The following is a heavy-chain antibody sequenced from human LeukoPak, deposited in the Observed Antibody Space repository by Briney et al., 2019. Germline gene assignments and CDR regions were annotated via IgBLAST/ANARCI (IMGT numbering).Heavy chain of an antibody. CDR1: GYTFTSYG. V-gene: IGHV1-18*01. D-gene: IGHD3-22*01. CDR3: ARDASTMIVPAYY. Sequence: ASLKVSRKAFGYTFTSYGISSVRQAPGQELEWMGWISAYTSNTNYAQKIQGRDTTTTDTSTSTAYMEVGSLRSDGPAVYFCARDASTMIVPAYYWGEGALVTVSS. J-gene: IGHJ4*02. CDR2: ISAYTSNT.